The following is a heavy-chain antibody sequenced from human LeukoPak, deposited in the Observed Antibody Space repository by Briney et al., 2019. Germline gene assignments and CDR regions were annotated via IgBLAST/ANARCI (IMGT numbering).Heavy chain of an antibody. Sequence: GGSLRLSCAASGFTFSSYAMSWVRQAPGKGLEWVSAISGGGGNIYYADSLKGRFTISRDNAKNTLYLQMNSLSTEDTAVYYCAKALPPFVCSSNSCPYADYWGQGTLVTVSS. V-gene: IGHV3-23*01. J-gene: IGHJ4*02. CDR1: GFTFSSYA. CDR2: ISGGGGNI. D-gene: IGHD2-2*01. CDR3: AKALPPFVCSSNSCPYADY.